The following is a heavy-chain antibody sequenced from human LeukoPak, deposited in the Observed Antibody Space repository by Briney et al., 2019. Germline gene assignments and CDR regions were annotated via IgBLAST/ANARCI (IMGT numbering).Heavy chain of an antibody. CDR3: ARHVVPAAIYGVGFDP. D-gene: IGHD2-2*01. CDR2: IYTSGST. CDR1: GGSISSYY. J-gene: IGHJ5*02. V-gene: IGHV4-4*07. Sequence: SETLSLTCTVSGGSISSYYWSWIRQPAGKGLEWIGRIYTSGSTNYNPSLKSRVTMSVDTSKNQFSLKLSSVTAADTAVYYCARHVVPAAIYGVGFDPWGQGTLVTVSS.